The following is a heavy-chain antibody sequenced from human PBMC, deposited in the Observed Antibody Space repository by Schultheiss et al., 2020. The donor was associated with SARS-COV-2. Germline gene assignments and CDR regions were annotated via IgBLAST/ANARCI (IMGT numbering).Heavy chain of an antibody. CDR3: ARGDIMGSPFWY. D-gene: IGHD2-15*01. CDR2: IYHSGST. V-gene: IGHV4-38-2*02. CDR1: GGSISSGYY. J-gene: IGHJ4*02. Sequence: GSLRLSCTVSGGSISSGYYWGWIRQPPGKGLEWIGSIYHSGSTYYNPSLKSRVTISVDTSKNQFSLKLSSVTAADTAVYYCARGDIMGSPFWYWGQGTLVTVSS.